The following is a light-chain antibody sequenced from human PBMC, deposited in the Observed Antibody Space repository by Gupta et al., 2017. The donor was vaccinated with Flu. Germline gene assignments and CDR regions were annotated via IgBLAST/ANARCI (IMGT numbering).Light chain of an antibody. Sequence: QSGLTQSPSLSGAPGQKVSLSCTGTSSNVGAGYDVHWYHQVPGAAPKLVIYNFDKRPSGVPDRFSGSKSGMSASLAIAGLQAEDEGDYYCQSWDTSLQAVILGGGTKL. J-gene: IGLJ2*01. CDR3: QSWDTSLQAVI. CDR1: SSNVGAGYD. V-gene: IGLV1-40*01. CDR2: NFD.